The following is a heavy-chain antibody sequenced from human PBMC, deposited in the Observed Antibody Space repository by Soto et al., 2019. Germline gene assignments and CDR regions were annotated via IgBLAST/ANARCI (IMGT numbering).Heavy chain of an antibody. J-gene: IGHJ4*02. D-gene: IGHD2-8*02. CDR3: ARDKITGLIDY. CDR1: GGSIISYNCL. Sequence: SETLSLTCTVSGGSIISYNCLWGWIRQPPGKGLEWIGNIYYRGTTYYNPSLKSRVTISVDTSKNQFSLKLTSVTAADTAVYYYARDKITGLIDYWGQGTLVSVSS. CDR2: IYYRGTT. V-gene: IGHV4-39*02.